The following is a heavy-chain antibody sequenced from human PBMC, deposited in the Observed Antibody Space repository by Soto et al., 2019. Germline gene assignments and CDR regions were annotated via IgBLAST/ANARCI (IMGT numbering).Heavy chain of an antibody. D-gene: IGHD6-6*01. CDR3: ASGADRRQPFGY. CDR2: IYYSGST. J-gene: IGHJ4*02. CDR1: GGSISSYY. V-gene: IGHV4-59*01. Sequence: SETLSLTCTVSGGSISSYYWSWIRQPPGKGLEWIGYIYYSGSTNYNPSLKSRVTISVDTSKNQFPLKLSSVTAAETAVYYCASGADRRQPFGYWGQGTLVTVSS.